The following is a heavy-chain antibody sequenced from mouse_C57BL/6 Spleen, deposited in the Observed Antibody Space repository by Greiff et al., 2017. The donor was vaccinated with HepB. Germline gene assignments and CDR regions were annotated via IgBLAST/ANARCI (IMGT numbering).Heavy chain of an antibody. V-gene: IGHV1-85*01. CDR1: GYTFTSYD. CDR3: AGGRGTLSVEY. D-gene: IGHD3-3*01. CDR2: IYPRDGST. J-gene: IGHJ2*02. Sequence: QVHLQQSGPELVKPGASVKWSCKASGYTFTSYDINWVKQRPGQGLEWIGWIYPRDGSTKYNEKFKGKATVTVDTSSSTAYMELHSLTSEDSAVFFCAGGRGTLSVEYWGQGTFLTVSS.